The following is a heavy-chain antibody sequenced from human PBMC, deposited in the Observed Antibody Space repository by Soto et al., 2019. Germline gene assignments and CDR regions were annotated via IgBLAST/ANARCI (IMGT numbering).Heavy chain of an antibody. CDR3: IKVGAAVPFDY. V-gene: IGHV3-30*18. J-gene: IGHJ4*02. CDR2: ISYDGSNK. D-gene: IGHD6-13*01. Sequence: PGGSLRLSCAASGFTFSTYGMHWVRQAPGKGLEWVAVISYDGSNKYYADSVKGRFTISRDNSKNTLYLQMNSLKSEDTAVYYCIKVGAAVPFDYWGQGTLVTVSS. CDR1: GFTFSTYG.